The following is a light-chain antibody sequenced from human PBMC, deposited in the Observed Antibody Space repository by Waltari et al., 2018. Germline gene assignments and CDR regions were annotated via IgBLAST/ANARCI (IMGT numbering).Light chain of an antibody. CDR2: HVS. J-gene: IGLJ3*02. CDR1: SSYVGSYNS. Sequence: QSALTQPASVSGSPGQSITISCTATSSYVGSYNSVSWYQDHPGQAPKVIIYHVSDRPSGVSARFSGSKSGNTASLTISGLQAEDEADYYCSSQSSNNVVLFGGGTKVTVL. CDR3: SSQSSNNVVL. V-gene: IGLV2-14*03.